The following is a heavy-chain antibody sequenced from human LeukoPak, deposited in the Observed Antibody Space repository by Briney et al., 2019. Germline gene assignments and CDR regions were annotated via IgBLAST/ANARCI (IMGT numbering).Heavy chain of an antibody. D-gene: IGHD4-23*01. CDR3: AREDYGGNPLYYYYYYMDV. CDR2: IRYDGSNN. J-gene: IGHJ6*03. CDR1: GFTFSSYG. V-gene: IGHV3-30*02. Sequence: PGGSLRLSCAASGFTFSSYGMHWVRQAPGKGLEWVAFIRYDGSNNYYADSVKGRLTISRDNSKNTLYLQMNSLRAEDTAVYYCAREDYGGNPLYYYYYYMDVWGKGTTVTVSS.